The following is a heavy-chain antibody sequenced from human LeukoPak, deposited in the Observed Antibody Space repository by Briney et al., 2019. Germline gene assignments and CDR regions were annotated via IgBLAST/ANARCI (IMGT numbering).Heavy chain of an antibody. J-gene: IGHJ4*02. V-gene: IGHV4-59*01. CDR3: ARDRGWYRM. CDR2: IYYSGST. CDR1: GGSISSYY. Sequence: SETLSLTCTVSGGSISSYYWSWIRQPPGKGLEWIGYIYYSGSTNYNPSLKSRVTISVDTSKNQFSLKLSSVTAADTAVYYCARDRGWYRMWGQGTLVTASS. D-gene: IGHD6-19*01.